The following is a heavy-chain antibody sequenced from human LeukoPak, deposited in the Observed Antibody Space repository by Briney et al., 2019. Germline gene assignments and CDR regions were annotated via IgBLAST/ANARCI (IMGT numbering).Heavy chain of an antibody. CDR2: FDPEDGKA. D-gene: IGHD3-9*01. CDR3: ATVRPSLYYDIVTGPYY. Sequence: ASVKVSCKVSVYTLTELSMHWVRQAPGKGLEWMGGFDPEDGKAIYAQRFQGRLTMTEDTSTDTAYMELSSLRSEDTAVYYCATVRPSLYYDIVTGPYYWGQGTLVTVSS. CDR1: VYTLTELS. J-gene: IGHJ4*02. V-gene: IGHV1-24*01.